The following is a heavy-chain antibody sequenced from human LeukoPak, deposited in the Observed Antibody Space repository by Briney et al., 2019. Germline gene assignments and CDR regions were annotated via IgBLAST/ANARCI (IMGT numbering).Heavy chain of an antibody. CDR3: ARWDYYGSGSRRLDH. V-gene: IGHV4-61*05. D-gene: IGHD3-10*01. CDR1: GDSIFSTTYY. Sequence: SETLSLTCTVSGDSIFSTTYYWGWIRQPPGKGLEWIGYIYYSGTTNYNPSLKSRVTISLDTSKNRFSLKLSSVTAADTAVYYCARWDYYGSGSRRLDHWGQGTLVTVSS. J-gene: IGHJ4*02. CDR2: IYYSGTT.